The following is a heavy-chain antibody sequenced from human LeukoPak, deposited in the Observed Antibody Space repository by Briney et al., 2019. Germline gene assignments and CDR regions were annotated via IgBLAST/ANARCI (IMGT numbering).Heavy chain of an antibody. CDR3: ARDAGHQLSRRNYYAMDV. D-gene: IGHD2-2*01. V-gene: IGHV4-4*07. J-gene: IGHJ6*02. CDR1: GGSISSYY. Sequence: SETLSLTCTVSGGSISSYYWSWIRQPAGKGLEWIGRIYTSGSTNYNPSLKSRVTMSVDTSKNQFSLKVSSVTAADTTVYYCARDAGHQLSRRNYYAMDVWGQGTTVTVSS. CDR2: IYTSGST.